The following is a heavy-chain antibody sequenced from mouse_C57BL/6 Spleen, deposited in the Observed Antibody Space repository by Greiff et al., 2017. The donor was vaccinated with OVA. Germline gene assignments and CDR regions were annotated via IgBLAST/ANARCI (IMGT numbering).Heavy chain of an antibody. CDR2: INPNNGGT. Sequence: VQLQQSGPELVKPGASVKISCKASGYTFTDYYMNWVKQSHGKSLEWIGDINPNNGGTSYNQKFKGKATLTVDKSSSTAYMELRSLTSEDSAVYYCALYYGNPYYAMDYWGQGTSVTVSS. D-gene: IGHD2-1*01. CDR1: GYTFTDYY. CDR3: ALYYGNPYYAMDY. V-gene: IGHV1-26*01. J-gene: IGHJ4*01.